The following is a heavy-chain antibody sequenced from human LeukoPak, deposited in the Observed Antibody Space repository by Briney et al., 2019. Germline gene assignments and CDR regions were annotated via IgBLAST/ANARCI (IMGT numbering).Heavy chain of an antibody. V-gene: IGHV3-30-3*01. CDR1: GFTVRSNY. D-gene: IGHD2-15*01. CDR3: ARDGPDCSGGSCYSSGYFDY. Sequence: GSLRLSCAASGFTVRSNYMSWVRQAPGKGLEWVAVISYDGSNKYYADSVKGRFTISRDNSKNTLYLQMNSLRAEDTAVYYCARDGPDCSGGSCYSSGYFDYWGQGTLVTVSS. CDR2: ISYDGSNK. J-gene: IGHJ4*02.